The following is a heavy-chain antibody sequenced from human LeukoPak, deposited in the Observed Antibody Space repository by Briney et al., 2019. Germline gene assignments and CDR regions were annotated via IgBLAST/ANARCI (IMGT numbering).Heavy chain of an antibody. CDR1: GFTFSSCG. V-gene: IGHV3-30*02. Sequence: GGSLRLSCAASGFTFSSCGMHWVRQAPGKGLEWVAFIRYDGINKYYADSVKGRFTISRDNSKNTLYLQMSSLRVEDTAVYYCAKGREYQPNWGQGTLVTVSS. D-gene: IGHD2-2*01. CDR3: AKGREYQPN. CDR2: IRYDGINK. J-gene: IGHJ4*02.